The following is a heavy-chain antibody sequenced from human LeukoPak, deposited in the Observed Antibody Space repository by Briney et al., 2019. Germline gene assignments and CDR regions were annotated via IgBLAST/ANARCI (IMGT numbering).Heavy chain of an antibody. CDR3: ARGGGSIPGYTYGAGDNWFDP. CDR1: GFTFSSYS. D-gene: IGHD5-18*01. J-gene: IGHJ5*02. CDR2: ISRSSSTI. V-gene: IGHV3-48*04. Sequence: PGGSLRLSCAASGFTFSSYSMNWVRQAPGKGLEGVSYISRSSSTISYADSVKGRFTISRDNAKNSLYLQMNSLRAEDTAVYYCARGGGSIPGYTYGAGDNWFDPWGQGTLVTVSS.